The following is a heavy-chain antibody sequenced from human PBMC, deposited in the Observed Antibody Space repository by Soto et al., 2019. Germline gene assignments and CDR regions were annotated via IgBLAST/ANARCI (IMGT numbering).Heavy chain of an antibody. Sequence: KPGGSLRLSCAASGFTFSSYSMNWVRQAPGKGLEWVSSISSSSSYIYYADSVKGRFTISRDNAKNSLYLQMNSLRAEDTAVYYCARSRYQLLSYYYYGMDVWGQGTTVTVSS. V-gene: IGHV3-21*01. D-gene: IGHD2-2*01. CDR1: GFTFSSYS. CDR2: ISSSSSYI. J-gene: IGHJ6*02. CDR3: ARSRYQLLSYYYYGMDV.